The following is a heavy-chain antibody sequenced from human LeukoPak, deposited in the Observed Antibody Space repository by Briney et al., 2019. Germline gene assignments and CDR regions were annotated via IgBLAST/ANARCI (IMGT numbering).Heavy chain of an antibody. D-gene: IGHD1-7*01. CDR2: IYTSGST. J-gene: IGHJ4*02. CDR1: GDSFNNYY. CDR3: ARLLTGTTDY. V-gene: IGHV4-4*09. Sequence: SETLSLTCTVSGDSFNNYYWTWIRQPPGKGLEWIGYIYTSGSTNYNPSLKSRVTISVDTSKNQFSLKLSSVTAADTAVYYCARLLTGTTDYWGQGTLVTVSS.